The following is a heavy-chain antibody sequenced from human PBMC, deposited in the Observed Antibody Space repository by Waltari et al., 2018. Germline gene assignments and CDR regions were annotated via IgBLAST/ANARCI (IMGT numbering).Heavy chain of an antibody. CDR1: GFTFSSNF. CDR3: ATGRYRFFDY. J-gene: IGHJ4*02. D-gene: IGHD1-26*01. V-gene: IGHV3-53*01. CDR2: NYNDGTT. Sequence: EVQLVESGGGSIQPGGSLRLSCGASGFTFSSNFMSWVRQAPGKGLECVSINYNDGTTYYGDSVKGRFTIYRDNSKSTMYLQMNTLRTEDTAVYYCATGRYRFFDYWGQGTLVTVSS.